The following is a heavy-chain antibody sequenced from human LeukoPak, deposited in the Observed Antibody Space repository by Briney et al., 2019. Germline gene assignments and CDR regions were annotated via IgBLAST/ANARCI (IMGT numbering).Heavy chain of an antibody. J-gene: IGHJ3*02. D-gene: IGHD2-15*01. V-gene: IGHV4-30-4*08. CDR3: ARVSGLQGSLDAFDI. Sequence: SQTLSLTCTVSGGSISSGDYYWSWIRQPPGKGLEWIGYIYYSGSTYYNPSLKSRVTISVDTSKNQFSLKLSSVTAADTAVYYCARVSGLQGSLDAFDIWGQGTMVTVSS. CDR1: GGSISSGDYY. CDR2: IYYSGST.